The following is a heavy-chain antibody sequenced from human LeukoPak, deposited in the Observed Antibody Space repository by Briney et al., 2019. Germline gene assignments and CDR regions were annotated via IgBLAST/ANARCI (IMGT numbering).Heavy chain of an antibody. Sequence: PSETLSLTCTVSGGSISSDSYYWAWIRQPPGKGLEWIGEINHSGSTNYNPSLKSRVTISVDTSKNQFSLKLSSVTAADTAVYYCAREGGIYSYAHRPFDYWGQGTLVTVSS. J-gene: IGHJ4*02. CDR1: GGSISSDSYY. CDR2: INHSGST. V-gene: IGHV4-39*07. CDR3: AREGGIYSYAHRPFDY. D-gene: IGHD5-18*01.